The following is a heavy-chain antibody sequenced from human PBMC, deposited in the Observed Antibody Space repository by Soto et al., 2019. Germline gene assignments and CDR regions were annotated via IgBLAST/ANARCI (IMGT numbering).Heavy chain of an antibody. D-gene: IGHD3-10*01. CDR3: ATELGRVNWFDP. CDR2: IYYSGST. V-gene: IGHV4-30-4*01. J-gene: IGHJ5*02. Sequence: QVQLQESGPGLVKPSQTLSLTCTVSGGSISSGDYYWSWIRQPPGKGLEWIGYIYYSGSTYYNPYLKSRVTLSVDTSTNQFSPTLRSVTAADTAVYYCATELGRVNWFDPWGQGTLVTVSS. CDR1: GGSISSGDYY.